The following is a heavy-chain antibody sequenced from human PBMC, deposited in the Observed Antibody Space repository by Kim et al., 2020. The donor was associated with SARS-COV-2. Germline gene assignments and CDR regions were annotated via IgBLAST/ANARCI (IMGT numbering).Heavy chain of an antibody. J-gene: IGHJ4*02. Sequence: KYSTKFQGRVTITRDTYASTAYMELSSLRSEDTAVYYCARDRGNDWSFDYWGQGTLVTVSS. V-gene: IGHV1-3*01. CDR3: ARDRGNDWSFDY. D-gene: IGHD1-1*01.